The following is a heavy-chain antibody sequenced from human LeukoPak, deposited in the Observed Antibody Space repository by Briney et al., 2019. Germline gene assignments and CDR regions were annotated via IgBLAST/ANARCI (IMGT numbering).Heavy chain of an antibody. D-gene: IGHD5-24*01. J-gene: IGHJ4*02. V-gene: IGHV3-23*01. CDR3: AKIIDGYNFSDY. Sequence: GGSLRLSCAASGFTFSSYAMSWVRQAPGKGLEWVSAISGSGGSTYYADSVKGRFTISRDNSKNTLYLQMDGLRAEDTAVYYCAKIIDGYNFSDYWGQGTLVTVSS. CDR2: ISGSGGST. CDR1: GFTFSSYA.